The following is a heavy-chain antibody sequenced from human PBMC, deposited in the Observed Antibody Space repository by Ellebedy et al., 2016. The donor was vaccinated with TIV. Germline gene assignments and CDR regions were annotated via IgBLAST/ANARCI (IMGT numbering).Heavy chain of an antibody. CDR3: ARASYYYYMDV. CDR2: ISSSSSYI. CDR1: GFTFSSYS. V-gene: IGHV3-21*01. J-gene: IGHJ6*03. Sequence: GESLKISXAASGFTFSSYSMNWVRQAPGKGLEWVSSISSSSSYIYYADSVKGRFTISRDNAKNSLYLQMNSLRAGDTAVYYCARASYYYYMDVWGKGTTVTVSS.